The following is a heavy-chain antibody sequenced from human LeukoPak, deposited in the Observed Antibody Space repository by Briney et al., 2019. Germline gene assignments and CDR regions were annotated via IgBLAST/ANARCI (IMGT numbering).Heavy chain of an antibody. CDR3: ASNPKVFFDY. V-gene: IGHV3-53*01. J-gene: IGHJ4*02. D-gene: IGHD1-14*01. Sequence: GGSLRLSCAASGFTVSSNYMNWVRQAPGKGLEWVSVIYSGGSTYYADSVKGRFTISRDNSKNTLYLQMNSLRAEDTAVYYCASNPKVFFDYWGQGTLVTVSS. CDR2: IYSGGST. CDR1: GFTVSSNY.